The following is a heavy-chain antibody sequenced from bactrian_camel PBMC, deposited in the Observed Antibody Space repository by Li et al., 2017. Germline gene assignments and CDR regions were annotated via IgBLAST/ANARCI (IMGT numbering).Heavy chain of an antibody. D-gene: IGHD6*01. CDR1: GFTFSSSD. Sequence: VQLVESGGGLVQPGGSLRLSCTASGFTFSSSDMSWGRQIPGKGLEWVSGIDTGGGNTYYADSVKGRFTISRDNAKNTLYLQMNSLKPEDTAMYYCAAELIGSSLYRFRWYKYKYWGKGTQVTVS. CDR3: AAELIGSSLYRFRWYKYKY. CDR2: IDTGGGNT. J-gene: IGHJ4*01. V-gene: IGHV3S40*01.